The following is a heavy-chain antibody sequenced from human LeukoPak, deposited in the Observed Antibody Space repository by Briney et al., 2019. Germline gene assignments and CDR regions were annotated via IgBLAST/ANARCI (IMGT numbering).Heavy chain of an antibody. D-gene: IGHD1-26*01. CDR1: SFTFTSYA. J-gene: IGHJ4*02. Sequence: GGSLRLSCAASSFTFTSYAMSWVRQAPGKELEWVSGISGSGGSTYYADSVTGRFAISRDNSKNTLYLQMNSLRAEDTAVYFCAKYSGSYYYPPNWDSWGQGTLVTVSS. V-gene: IGHV3-23*01. CDR2: ISGSGGST. CDR3: AKYSGSYYYPPNWDS.